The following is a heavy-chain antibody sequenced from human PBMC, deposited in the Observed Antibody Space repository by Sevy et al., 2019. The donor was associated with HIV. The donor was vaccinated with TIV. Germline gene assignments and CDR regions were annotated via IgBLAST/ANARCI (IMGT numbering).Heavy chain of an antibody. D-gene: IGHD3-22*01. J-gene: IGHJ4*02. CDR2: ISAYNGNT. CDR3: ARNWAPGYYYDAIGVKRDYYFDY. CDR1: DYTFSTQG. V-gene: IGHV1-18*01. Sequence: ASVKVSCKASDYTFSTQGFNWVRQAPGQGLEWMGWISAYNGNTKYAQKFQGRVTMTTDTSTTTAYIEPRSLTSDDTDVYYCARNWAPGYYYDAIGVKRDYYFDYWGQGTLVTVSS.